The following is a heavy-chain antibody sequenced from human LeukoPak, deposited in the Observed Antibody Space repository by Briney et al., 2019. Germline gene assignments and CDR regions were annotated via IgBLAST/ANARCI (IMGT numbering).Heavy chain of an antibody. V-gene: IGHV4-39*01. D-gene: IGHD2-2*01. CDR3: ARGGRGIVVVPAAPPSWFDP. CDR1: GGSIGSSSYY. J-gene: IGHJ5*02. CDR2: IYYSGST. Sequence: SETLSLTCTVSGGSIGSSSYYWGWIRQPPGKGLEWIGSIYYSGSTYYNPSLKSRVTISVDTSKNQFSLKLSSVAAADTAVYYCARGGRGIVVVPAAPPSWFDPWGQGTLVTVSS.